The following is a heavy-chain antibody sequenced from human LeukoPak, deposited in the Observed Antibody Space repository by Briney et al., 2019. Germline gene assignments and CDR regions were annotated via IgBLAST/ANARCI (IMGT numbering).Heavy chain of an antibody. D-gene: IGHD4-17*01. Sequence: PSETLSLTCAVYGGSFSGYYWSWIRQPPGKGLEWIGEINHSGSTNYNPSLKSRVTISVDTSKNQFSLKLSSVTAADTAVYYCARDYGDYGPYYYYYYMDVWGKGTTVTVSS. J-gene: IGHJ6*03. V-gene: IGHV4-34*01. CDR3: ARDYGDYGPYYYYYYMDV. CDR1: GGSFSGYY. CDR2: INHSGST.